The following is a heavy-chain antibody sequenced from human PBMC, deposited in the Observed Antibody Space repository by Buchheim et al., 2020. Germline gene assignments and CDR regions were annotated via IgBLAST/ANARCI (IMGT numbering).Heavy chain of an antibody. D-gene: IGHD3-10*02. Sequence: QVQLVQSGAEVKKPGSSVQISCKASGGTFSSDTISWVRQAPGQGLEWMGRIIPILGIANYAQKFQGRVTITADKSTSTAYMELGSLGSEDTAVYYCAREHHVHYLDYWGQGTL. CDR2: IIPILGIA. CDR3: AREHHVHYLDY. V-gene: IGHV1-69*08. CDR1: GGTFSSDT. J-gene: IGHJ4*02.